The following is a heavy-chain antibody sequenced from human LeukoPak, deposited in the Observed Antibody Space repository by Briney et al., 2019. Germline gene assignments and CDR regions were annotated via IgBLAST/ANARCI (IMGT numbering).Heavy chain of an antibody. Sequence: GGSLRLSCAASGFTFSSYGIHWVRQAPGKGLEWVTFIQYDGSNKYADSVKGRFTISRDNSKNVLYLQMNSLRAEDTALYYCVKSSSRLDTSSFEYWGQGTLVTVSS. D-gene: IGHD5-18*01. CDR1: GFTFSSYG. CDR3: VKSSSRLDTSSFEY. J-gene: IGHJ4*02. V-gene: IGHV3-30*02. CDR2: IQYDGSNK.